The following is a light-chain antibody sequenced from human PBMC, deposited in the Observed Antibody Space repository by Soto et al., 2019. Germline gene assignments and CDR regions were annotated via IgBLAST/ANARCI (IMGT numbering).Light chain of an antibody. CDR3: QQYKNWPIT. J-gene: IGKJ5*01. V-gene: IGKV3D-15*01. CDR1: QSINRH. Sequence: EIVLTQSPATLSLSPGERATLSCRASQSINRHLAWYRQKPGQAPRLLIYDASTRATGTPARFSGSGSGTKFTLSISSLQSEDFAVYYCQQYKNWPITFGQGTRLEIK. CDR2: DAS.